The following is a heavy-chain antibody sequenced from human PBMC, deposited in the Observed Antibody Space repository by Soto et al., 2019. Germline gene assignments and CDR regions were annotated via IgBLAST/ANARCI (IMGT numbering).Heavy chain of an antibody. CDR1: GGSFSGYY. Sequence: SETLSLTCAVYGGSFSGYYWSWIRQPPGKGLEWIGEINHSGSTNYNPSLKSRVTISVDTSKNQFSLKLSSVTAADTAVYYCARGLIRITIFGVVTDWYFDLWGRGTLVTVSS. V-gene: IGHV4-34*01. CDR2: INHSGST. CDR3: ARGLIRITIFGVVTDWYFDL. J-gene: IGHJ2*01. D-gene: IGHD3-3*01.